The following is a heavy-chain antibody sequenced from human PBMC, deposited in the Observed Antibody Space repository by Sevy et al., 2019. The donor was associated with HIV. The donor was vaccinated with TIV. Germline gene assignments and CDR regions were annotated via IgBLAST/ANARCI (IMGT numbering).Heavy chain of an antibody. D-gene: IGHD3-22*01. CDR3: ARDRYYDASGYYYYYYGMDV. Sequence: GGSLRLSCAASGFTVSDNYMAWVRLAPGKGLEWVSLIGSDGSAYYADSVKGRFTISRDNVKNTLYLQINALRAEDTGLYFCARDRYYDASGYYYYYYGMDVWGQGTTVTVSS. V-gene: IGHV3-66*01. CDR2: IGSDGSA. CDR1: GFTVSDNY. J-gene: IGHJ6*02.